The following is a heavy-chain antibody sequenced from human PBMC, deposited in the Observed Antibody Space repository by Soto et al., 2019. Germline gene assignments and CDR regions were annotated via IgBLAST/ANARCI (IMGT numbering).Heavy chain of an antibody. CDR1: GGSISSDDDS. CDR3: ARYSTGSSGALDY. Sequence: QVQLQESGPGLLKPSQTLSLTCTVSGGSISSDDDSWSWLRQAPGKGLEWIGYIFYSGAAYYNPSLRRRSTISADTFKNKFSLKMYAVTAADTAVYYCARYSTGSSGALDYWGQGTLVTVSS. J-gene: IGHJ4*02. D-gene: IGHD3-9*01. V-gene: IGHV4-30-4*01. CDR2: IFYSGAA.